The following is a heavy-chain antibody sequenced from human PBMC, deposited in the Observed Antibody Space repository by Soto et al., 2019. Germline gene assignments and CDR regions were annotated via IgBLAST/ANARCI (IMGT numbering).Heavy chain of an antibody. V-gene: IGHV1-69*12. CDR2: IIPIFGTA. CDR1: GGTFSSYA. Sequence: QVQLVQSGAEVKKPGSSVKVSCKASGGTFSSYAISWVRQAPGQGLEWMGGIIPIFGTANYAQKFQGRATITADESTSTAYMELSSLRSEDTAVYYCARGPYDILTGPDYYYYGMDVWGQGTTVTVSS. D-gene: IGHD3-9*01. J-gene: IGHJ6*02. CDR3: ARGPYDILTGPDYYYYGMDV.